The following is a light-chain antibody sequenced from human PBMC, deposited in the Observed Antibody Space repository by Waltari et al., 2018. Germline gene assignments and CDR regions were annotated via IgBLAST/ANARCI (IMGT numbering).Light chain of an antibody. CDR1: ELPRKY. CDR3: YSSDSTGLRV. Sequence: SYELTQPPSVSVSPGQTARITCSGHELPRKYAYWFQQKSGQAPRLVIDEDTKRPSGIPGRFSGSSSETVATLTITGAQVDDEADYYCYSSDSTGLRVFGGGTTVVVL. CDR2: EDT. J-gene: IGLJ1*01. V-gene: IGLV3-10*01.